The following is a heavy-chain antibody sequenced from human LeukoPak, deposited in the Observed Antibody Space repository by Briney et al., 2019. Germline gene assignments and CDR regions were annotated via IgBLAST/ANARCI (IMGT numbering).Heavy chain of an antibody. D-gene: IGHD6-19*01. V-gene: IGHV3-64*02. CDR1: GFIFSDYP. Sequence: HPGGSLRLSCVGSGFIFSDYPIHWVRQAPGKGLEHVSATSTDGGDTYYADSVKDRFIISRDDSKNTLFLQMGSLRPDDMAVYYCARDLRSSGWWGHAFDIWGQGTMVTVSP. J-gene: IGHJ3*02. CDR3: ARDLRSSGWWGHAFDI. CDR2: TSTDGGDT.